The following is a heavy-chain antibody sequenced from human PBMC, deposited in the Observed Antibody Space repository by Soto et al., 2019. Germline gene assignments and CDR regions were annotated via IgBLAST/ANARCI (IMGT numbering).Heavy chain of an antibody. V-gene: IGHV5-51*01. Sequence: ESLKISCKGSGYSFTSYWIGWVRQMPGKGLEWMGIIYPGDSDTRYSPSFQGQVTISADKSISTAYLQWSSLKASDTAMYYCARHGYGSGESAHAFDIWGQGTMVTV. CDR1: GYSFTSYW. CDR3: ARHGYGSGESAHAFDI. J-gene: IGHJ3*02. D-gene: IGHD6-19*01. CDR2: IYPGDSDT.